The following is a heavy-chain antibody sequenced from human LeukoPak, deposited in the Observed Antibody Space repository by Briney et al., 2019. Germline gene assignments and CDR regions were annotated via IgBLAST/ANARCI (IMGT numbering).Heavy chain of an antibody. Sequence: ASVKVSCEASGYTLTSYGINWMRQAPGQGLEWVGWISTQSGNTNYAQKVQDRLTLTTDRSTNTAYMELRSLRADDTAAYYCARGAYGDKWGQGTLVTVSS. CDR3: ARGAYGDK. J-gene: IGHJ4*02. V-gene: IGHV1-18*01. CDR1: GYTLTSYG. D-gene: IGHD4-17*01. CDR2: ISTQSGNT.